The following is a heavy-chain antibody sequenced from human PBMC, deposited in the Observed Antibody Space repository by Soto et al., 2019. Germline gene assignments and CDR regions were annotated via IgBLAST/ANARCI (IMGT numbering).Heavy chain of an antibody. CDR2: IDSSGEK. D-gene: IGHD6-13*01. CDR3: ARRHLAVAASPWFDP. V-gene: IGHV2-26*01. J-gene: IGHJ5*02. Sequence: QVTLKESGPVLVKPTEPLTLRCTVSGLSITDSEMGVSWIRQPPGQPLEWLAHIDSSGEKSYRTFLKSRLAISKDTSKSQLVLTMTNMDPADTATYYCARRHLAVAASPWFDPWGQGIPVTVSS. CDR1: GLSITDSEMG.